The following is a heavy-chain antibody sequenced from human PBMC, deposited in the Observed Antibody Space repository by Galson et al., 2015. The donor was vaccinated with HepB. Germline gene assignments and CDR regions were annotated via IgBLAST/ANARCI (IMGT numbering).Heavy chain of an antibody. D-gene: IGHD6-13*01. CDR3: ARDSSSSWHDYYYGMDV. J-gene: IGHJ6*02. CDR2: IYSGGST. Sequence: SLRLSCAASGFTVSSNYMSWVRQAPGKGLEWVSVIYSGGSTYYADSVKGRFTISRDNSKNTLYLQMNSLRAEDTAVYYCARDSSSSWHDYYYGMDVWGQGTTVTVSS. V-gene: IGHV3-66*01. CDR1: GFTVSSNY.